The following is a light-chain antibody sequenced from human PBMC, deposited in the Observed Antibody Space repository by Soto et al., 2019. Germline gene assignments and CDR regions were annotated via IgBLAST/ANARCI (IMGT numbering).Light chain of an antibody. Sequence: DLQMTQSPSSVSASVGDRVTITCRASQSISSWLAWYQQKPGKAPSLLIYAASTLQSGVPSRFSGSGSGTEFTLTISSLQPEDFATYFCQQANSFPWTFGPGTKVELQ. J-gene: IGKJ1*01. CDR2: AAS. CDR1: QSISSW. V-gene: IGKV1D-12*01. CDR3: QQANSFPWT.